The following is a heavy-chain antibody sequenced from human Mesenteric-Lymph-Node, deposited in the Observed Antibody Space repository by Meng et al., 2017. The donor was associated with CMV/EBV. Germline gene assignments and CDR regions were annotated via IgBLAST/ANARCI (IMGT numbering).Heavy chain of an antibody. Sequence: GGSLRLSCAASGFTFSSYGMHWVRQAPGKGLEWVAFIRYDGSNKYYADSVKGRFTISRDNSKNTLYLQMNSLRAEDTAVYYCARAYYDSRGSYYGMDVWGQGTTVTV. V-gene: IGHV3-30*02. CDR2: IRYDGSNK. CDR3: ARAYYDSRGSYYGMDV. CDR1: GFTFSSYG. D-gene: IGHD3-22*01. J-gene: IGHJ6*01.